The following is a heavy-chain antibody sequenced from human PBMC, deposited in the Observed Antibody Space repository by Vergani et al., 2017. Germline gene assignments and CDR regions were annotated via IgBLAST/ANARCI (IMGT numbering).Heavy chain of an antibody. CDR1: GFTFSSSA. Sequence: EVQLLESGGGLVQPGGSLRLSCAASGFTFSSSAMSWVRQAPGKGLEWVSAISGSGGSTYYADSVKGRFTISRDKSKNTLYLQMNRLRAEDTAVYYCAKGGLKYSSGPHYFDYCGQGTLVTVSS. J-gene: IGHJ4*02. D-gene: IGHD6-19*01. CDR3: AKGGLKYSSGPHYFDY. CDR2: ISGSGGST. V-gene: IGHV3-23*01.